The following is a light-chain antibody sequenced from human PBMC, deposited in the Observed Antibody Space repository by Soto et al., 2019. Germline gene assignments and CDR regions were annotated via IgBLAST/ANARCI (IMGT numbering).Light chain of an antibody. CDR3: QQRSNWPPVIT. V-gene: IGKV3-11*01. CDR1: QSFSSY. CDR2: DAP. Sequence: EIVLTQSPATLSLSPGERATLSCRASQSFSSYLAWYQQKPGQAPRLLIYDAPKRATGIPARFSGRGSGTDFTLTISSLEPEDFAVYYGQQRSNWPPVITFGQGTRLESK. J-gene: IGKJ5*01.